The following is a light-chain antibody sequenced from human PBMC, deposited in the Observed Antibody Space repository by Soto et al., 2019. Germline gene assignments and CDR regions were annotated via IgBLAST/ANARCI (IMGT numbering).Light chain of an antibody. V-gene: IGLV1-40*01. Sequence: QAVVTQPPSVSGAPGQRVTISCTGSSSNIGAGYEVHWYQQLPGTAPKLLIYGNSNRPSGVPDRFSGSKSGTSASLAITGLQAEDEADYYCQSYDSSLSGVLFGGGTKLTVL. J-gene: IGLJ2*01. CDR1: SSNIGAGYE. CDR3: QSYDSSLSGVL. CDR2: GNS.